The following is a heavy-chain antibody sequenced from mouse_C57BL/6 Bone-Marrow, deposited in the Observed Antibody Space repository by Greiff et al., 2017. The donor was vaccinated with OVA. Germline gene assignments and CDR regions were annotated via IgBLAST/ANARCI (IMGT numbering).Heavy chain of an antibody. V-gene: IGHV1-22*01. CDR3: ARGFYVGGDYAMDY. CDR2: INPNNGGT. D-gene: IGHD2-12*01. J-gene: IGHJ4*01. CDR1: GYTFTDYN. Sequence: EVQLQQSGPELVKPGASVKMSCKASGYTFTDYNMHWVKQSHGKSLEWIGYINPNNGGTSYNQKFKGKATLTVNKSSSTAYMELRSLTSEDAAVYYCARGFYVGGDYAMDYWGQGTSVTVSS.